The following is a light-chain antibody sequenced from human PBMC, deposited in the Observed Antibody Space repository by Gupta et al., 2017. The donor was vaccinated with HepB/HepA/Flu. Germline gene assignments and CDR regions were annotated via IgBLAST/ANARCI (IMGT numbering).Light chain of an antibody. V-gene: IGLV2-14*03. J-gene: IGLJ2*01. CDR2: NVN. CDR1: RSDVAAYNY. Sequence: QSALAQPASVSGSPGQSITISCTGTRSDVAAYNYVSWYQQPPGEAPKLVIYNVNNRPSGVSSRCAGSKADNTASLTISGHQGEDAAYYYCSSYTSSNTGVFGGGTKLTVL. CDR3: SSYTSSNTGV.